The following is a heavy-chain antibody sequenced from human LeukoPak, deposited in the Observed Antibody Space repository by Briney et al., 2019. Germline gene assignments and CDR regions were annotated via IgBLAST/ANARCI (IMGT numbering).Heavy chain of an antibody. J-gene: IGHJ5*02. CDR2: ISGSGGTA. D-gene: IGHD3-22*01. CDR3: AKDRAGSHPYDTSGLTPSDH. Sequence: GGSLRLSCAASGFTFSIYAMSWVRQAPGKGLEWVSAISGSGGTAYYSDSVKGRFTISRDSSRNTLYLQMTSLRAEDTAVYYCAKDRAGSHPYDTSGLTPSDHWGQGTLVTVSS. CDR1: GFTFSIYA. V-gene: IGHV3-23*01.